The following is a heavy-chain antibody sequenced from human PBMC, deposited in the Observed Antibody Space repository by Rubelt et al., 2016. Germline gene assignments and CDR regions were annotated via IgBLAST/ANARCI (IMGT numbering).Heavy chain of an antibody. CDR1: GGSFSGYY. J-gene: IGHJ4*02. D-gene: IGHD6-13*01. V-gene: IGHV4-34*01. CDR2: INHSGST. CDR3: AGAKYSSRGVIDY. Sequence: QVQLQQWGAGLLKPSETLSLTCAVYGGSFSGYYWSWIRQPPGKGLEWIGEINHSGSTNDNPSLKSRVTLSVDASKNQFSLKLGSVTAADTAGYYCAGAKYSSRGVIDYWGQGTLVTVSS.